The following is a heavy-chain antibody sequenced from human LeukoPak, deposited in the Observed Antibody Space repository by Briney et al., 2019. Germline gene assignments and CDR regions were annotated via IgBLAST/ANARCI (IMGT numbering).Heavy chain of an antibody. CDR1: GGSISSSSYY. J-gene: IGHJ4*02. CDR3: ARVGRSSGSYPLDY. V-gene: IGHV4-39*07. Sequence: PSETLSLTCTVSGGSISSSSYYWGWIRQPPGKGLEWIGSIYYSGSTYYNPSLKSRVTISVDTSKNQFSLKLSSVTAADTAVYYCARVGRSSGSYPLDYWGQGTLVTVSS. D-gene: IGHD3-10*01. CDR2: IYYSGST.